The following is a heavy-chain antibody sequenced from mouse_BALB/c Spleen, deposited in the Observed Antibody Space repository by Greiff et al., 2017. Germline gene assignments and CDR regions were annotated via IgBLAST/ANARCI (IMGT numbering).Heavy chain of an antibody. J-gene: IGHJ4*01. CDR3: ARRGDYEGMDY. CDR1: GFTFSSYT. D-gene: IGHD2-4*01. V-gene: IGHV5-12-2*01. CDR2: ISNGGGST. Sequence: EVKLMESGGGLVQPGGSLKLSCAASGFTFSSYTMSWVRQTPEKRLEWVAYISNGGGSTYYPDTVKGRFTISRDNAKNTLYLQMSSLKSEDTAMYYCARRGDYEGMDYWGQGTSVTGSS.